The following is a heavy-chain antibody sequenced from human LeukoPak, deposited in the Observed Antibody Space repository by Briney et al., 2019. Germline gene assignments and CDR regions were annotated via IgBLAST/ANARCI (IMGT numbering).Heavy chain of an antibody. Sequence: GASVKVSCKVSGYTLTELSMHWVRQAPGKGLEWMGGFDREDGEKIYARKFQGRVTMTEDTSTDTAYMEVSSLRFEDTAVYYCAIGRTTAKRRGYYGMDVWARGTTVTVSS. D-gene: IGHD4-17*01. CDR2: FDREDGEK. CDR1: GYTLTELS. CDR3: AIGRTTAKRRGYYGMDV. J-gene: IGHJ6*02. V-gene: IGHV1-24*01.